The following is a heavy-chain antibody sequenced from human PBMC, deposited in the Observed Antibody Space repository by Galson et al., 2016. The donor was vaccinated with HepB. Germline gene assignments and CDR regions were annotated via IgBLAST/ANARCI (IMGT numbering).Heavy chain of an antibody. J-gene: IGHJ3*02. Sequence: SLRLSCAASGFTFSSYGIHWVRQAPGKGLEWVALIWYDGTNEYYADSVKGRFPISRDNARNTLYLQMNSLRAEDTAVYYCARPGYCSGSSCYVPFDIWGQGTMATVSS. CDR3: ARPGYCSGSSCYVPFDI. V-gene: IGHV3-33*01. CDR1: GFTFSSYG. D-gene: IGHD2-15*01. CDR2: IWYDGTNE.